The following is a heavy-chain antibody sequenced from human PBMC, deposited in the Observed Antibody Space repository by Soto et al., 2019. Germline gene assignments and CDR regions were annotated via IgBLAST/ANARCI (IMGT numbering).Heavy chain of an antibody. V-gene: IGHV3-11*01. CDR2: ISSSGSII. Sequence: QVQLVESGGGLVKPGGSLRLSCAASGFTFSDYYMSWIRQAPGKGLEWVSYISSSGSIIYYADSVKGRFTISRDNAKXSXYLQMNSLRDEDTAVYYCARDQGYYDSSGYFDYWGQGTLVTVSS. D-gene: IGHD3-22*01. CDR1: GFTFSDYY. J-gene: IGHJ4*02. CDR3: ARDQGYYDSSGYFDY.